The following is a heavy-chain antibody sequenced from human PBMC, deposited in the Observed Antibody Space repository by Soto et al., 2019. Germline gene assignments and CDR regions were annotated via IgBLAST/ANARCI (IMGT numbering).Heavy chain of an antibody. D-gene: IGHD2-8*01. CDR2: IYYSGST. V-gene: IGHV4-39*01. CDR1: GGSISSSSYY. J-gene: IGHJ6*03. Sequence: PSETLSLTCTVSGGSISSSSYYWGWIRQPPGKGLEGIGSIYYSGSTYYNPSLKSRVTIAVATSKNQFSLKPSSVTAADTAVYDCASPGYCTNGVSFHDHYYKDVWGKGTTVT. CDR3: ASPGYCTNGVSFHDHYYKDV.